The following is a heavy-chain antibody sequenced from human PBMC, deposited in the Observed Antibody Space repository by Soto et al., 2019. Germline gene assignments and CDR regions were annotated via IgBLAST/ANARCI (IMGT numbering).Heavy chain of an antibody. D-gene: IGHD6-19*01. CDR2: IKQDGSEK. CDR1: GFTFSSYW. V-gene: IGHV3-7*05. Sequence: EVQLVESGGGLVQPGGSLRLSCAASGFTFSSYWMSWVRQAPGKGLEWVANIKQDGSEKYYVDSVKGRFTISRDNAKNSLYLQMNSLRAEDTAVYYCARVRLYSSGWYLDDAFDIWGQGTMVTVSS. J-gene: IGHJ3*02. CDR3: ARVRLYSSGWYLDDAFDI.